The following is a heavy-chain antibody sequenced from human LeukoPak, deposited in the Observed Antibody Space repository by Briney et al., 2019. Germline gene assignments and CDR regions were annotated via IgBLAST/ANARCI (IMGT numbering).Heavy chain of an antibody. CDR1: GFTFSNYP. V-gene: IGHV3-64*01. CDR2: ISGNGGST. CDR3: ARSKRWLEHYWYFDL. D-gene: IGHD5-24*01. Sequence: GGSLRLSCSASGFTFSNYPMHWVRQAPGKGLEYVSGISGNGGSTYYANSVKGRFTISRDNSKHTLYLQMGSLRAEDMAVYYCARSKRWLEHYWYFDLWGRGTLVTVPS. J-gene: IGHJ2*01.